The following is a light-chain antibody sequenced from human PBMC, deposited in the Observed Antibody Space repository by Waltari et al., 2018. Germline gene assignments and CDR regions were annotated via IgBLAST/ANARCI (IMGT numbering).Light chain of an antibody. V-gene: IGKV3-11*01. J-gene: IGKJ3*01. CDR2: DAS. CDR3: QQRSNWPPT. Sequence: ELVLTQSPVTLSLSPVARATLSCRASQSVSRYLAWYQQKPGQAPRLLIYDASNRATGIPARFSGSGSGTDFTLTISSLEPEDFAVYYCQQRSNWPPTFGPGTKVDI. CDR1: QSVSRY.